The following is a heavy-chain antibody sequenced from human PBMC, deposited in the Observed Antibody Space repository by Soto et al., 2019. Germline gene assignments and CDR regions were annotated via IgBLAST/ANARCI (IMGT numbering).Heavy chain of an antibody. CDR1: GFTFGDYA. CDR3: AKDRSSGSPYYGMDF. CDR2: FKWNSGDV. J-gene: IGHJ6*02. D-gene: IGHD3-10*01. V-gene: IGHV3-9*01. Sequence: GGSLRLSCAASGFTFGDYAMHWVRQVPGKGLEWVSGFKWNSGDVGYADSVKGRFTISRDNAKNSLYLPMNSLRPEDTAVYYCAKDRSSGSPYYGMDFWGQGTMVTVSS.